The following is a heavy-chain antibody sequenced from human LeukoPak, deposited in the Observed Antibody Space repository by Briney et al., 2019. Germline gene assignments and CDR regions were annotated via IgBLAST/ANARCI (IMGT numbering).Heavy chain of an antibody. CDR1: GYTFTGYY. V-gene: IGHV1-2*06. D-gene: IGHD4-17*01. J-gene: IGHJ4*02. CDR3: ARALATVTTWGLDY. Sequence: ASVKVSCKASGYTFTGYYMHWVRQAPGQGLEWMGRINPNSGGTYYAQKFQGRVTMTRDTSISTAYMELSRLRSDGTAVYYCARALATVTTWGLDYWGQGTLVTVSS. CDR2: INPNSGGT.